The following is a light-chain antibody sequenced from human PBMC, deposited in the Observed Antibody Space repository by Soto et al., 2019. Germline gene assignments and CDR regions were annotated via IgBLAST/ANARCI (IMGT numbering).Light chain of an antibody. V-gene: IGKV1-5*01. J-gene: IGKJ5*01. CDR3: QQANSFPIT. Sequence: DIQMTQSPSTLSASVGDRFTITCRASQSISSWLAWYQQRPGKAPKLLIYDASSLESGVPSRFSGTGSGTEFTLTISSLQPEDFATYYCQQANSFPITFGQGTRLEI. CDR2: DAS. CDR1: QSISSW.